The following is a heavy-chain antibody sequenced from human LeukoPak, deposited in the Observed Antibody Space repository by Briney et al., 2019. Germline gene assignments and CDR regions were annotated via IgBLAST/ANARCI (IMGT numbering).Heavy chain of an antibody. CDR3: VRDDWRFGELLSAPGLHFDH. CDR2: ISSSNSYI. Sequence: PGGSLRLSCAASGFTFTMYHMNWVRQAPGKGLEWVSSISSSNSYIHYADSVKGRFTISRDNAKSSLYLQMNSLRAEDTAVYYCVRDDWRFGELLSAPGLHFDHWGQRTLVTVSS. J-gene: IGHJ4*02. D-gene: IGHD3-10*01. CDR1: GFTFTMYH. V-gene: IGHV3-21*06.